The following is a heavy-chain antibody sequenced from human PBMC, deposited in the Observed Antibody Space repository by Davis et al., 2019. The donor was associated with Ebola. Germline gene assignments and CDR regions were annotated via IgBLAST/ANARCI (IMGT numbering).Heavy chain of an antibody. V-gene: IGHV4-31*03. Sequence: SETLSLTCTVSGSSISSGDYYWSWIRQHPGKGLEWIGYIYYSGSTYDNPSLKSRVTISVDTSKKQFSLKLSSVTAADTAVYYCARGTTSHYYWGQGTLVTVSS. CDR3: ARGTTSHYY. CDR1: GSSISSGDYY. J-gene: IGHJ4*02. D-gene: IGHD1-1*01. CDR2: IYYSGST.